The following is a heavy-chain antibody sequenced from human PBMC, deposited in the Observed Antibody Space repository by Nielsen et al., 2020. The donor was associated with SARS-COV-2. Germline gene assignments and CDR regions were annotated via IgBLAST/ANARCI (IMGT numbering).Heavy chain of an antibody. Sequence: ASVKVSCKASGYSFTSYGSNWVRQATGQGLEWMGWKKHNSGNTGYAQKFQGRVTMTRNTSISTAYMELSSLRSEDTAVYFCSRFVWFGEFDYYYGIDVWGQGTTVTVSS. CDR1: GYSFTSYG. V-gene: IGHV1-8*02. J-gene: IGHJ6*02. CDR2: KKHNSGNT. CDR3: SRFVWFGEFDYYYGIDV. D-gene: IGHD3-10*01.